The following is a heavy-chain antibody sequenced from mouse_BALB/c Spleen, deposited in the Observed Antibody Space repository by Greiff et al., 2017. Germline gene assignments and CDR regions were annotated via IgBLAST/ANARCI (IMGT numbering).Heavy chain of an antibody. J-gene: IGHJ4*01. CDR2: IDPANGNT. Sequence: VQLQQSGAELVKPGASVKLSCTASGFNIKDTYMHWVKQRPEQGLEWIGRIDPANGNTKYDPKFQGKATITADTSSNTAYLQLSSLTSEDTAVYYCAREDYYSSSYAMDYWGQGTSVTVSS. CDR1: GFNIKDTY. CDR3: AREDYYSSSYAMDY. V-gene: IGHV14-3*02. D-gene: IGHD1-1*01.